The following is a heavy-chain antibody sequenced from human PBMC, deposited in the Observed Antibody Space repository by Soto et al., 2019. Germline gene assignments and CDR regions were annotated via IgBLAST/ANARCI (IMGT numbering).Heavy chain of an antibody. CDR3: AKDMDYRVEYYYYYMDV. V-gene: IGHV3-23*01. CDR2: ISGSGGST. J-gene: IGHJ6*03. Sequence: GGSLRLSCAASGFTFSSYAMSWVRQAPGKGLEWVSAISGSGGSTYYADSVKGRFTISRDNSKNTLYLQMNSLRAEDTAVYYCAKDMDYRVEYYYYYMDVWGKGTTVTVSS. D-gene: IGHD4-17*01. CDR1: GFTFSSYA.